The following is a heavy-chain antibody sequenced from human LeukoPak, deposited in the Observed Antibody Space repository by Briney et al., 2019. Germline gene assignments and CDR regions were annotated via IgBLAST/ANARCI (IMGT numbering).Heavy chain of an antibody. J-gene: IGHJ4*02. Sequence: GGSLRLSCAASRFTFSRYGMHWVRQAPGKGLEWVAVISYDGSNKDYADSVKGRSTISRDNSKNTVYLQMNSLRVEDTAVYYCAKEAPWATAMVILIDYWGQGTLVTVSS. V-gene: IGHV3-30*18. CDR2: ISYDGSNK. CDR1: RFTFSRYG. D-gene: IGHD5-18*01. CDR3: AKEAPWATAMVILIDY.